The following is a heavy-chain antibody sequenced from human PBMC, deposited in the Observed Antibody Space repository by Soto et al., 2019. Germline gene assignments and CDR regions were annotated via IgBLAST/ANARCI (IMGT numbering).Heavy chain of an antibody. CDR3: ARGLPRTVLGFDY. CDR1: GYTFTDTF. CDR2: INPNLGNT. J-gene: IGHJ4*02. Sequence: QVQLVQSGAEVKRPGASVKVSCKASGYTFTDTFIHWLRQAPGQRPEWMGWINPNLGNTHYARNFQGRVTLTRDTSPTTAYMELVGLNSDDPAFYFCARGLPRTVLGFDYWGQGTLVTVSS. V-gene: IGHV1-2*02. D-gene: IGHD1-1*01.